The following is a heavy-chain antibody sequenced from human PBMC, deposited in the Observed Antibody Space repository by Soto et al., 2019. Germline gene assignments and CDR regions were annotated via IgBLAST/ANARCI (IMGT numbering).Heavy chain of an antibody. V-gene: IGHV3-30*18. D-gene: IGHD3-16*01. Sequence: HPGGSLRLSCAASGFTFRSYGMHWARQAPGRGLERVAVISYDGSYKSYEDSVKGRFTISRDNYKNTLHLQMDSLRAEDTAVYYCAKNFIPLSPDLYFDSWGQGTLVTVSS. CDR3: AKNFIPLSPDLYFDS. CDR1: GFTFRSYG. J-gene: IGHJ4*02. CDR2: ISYDGSYK.